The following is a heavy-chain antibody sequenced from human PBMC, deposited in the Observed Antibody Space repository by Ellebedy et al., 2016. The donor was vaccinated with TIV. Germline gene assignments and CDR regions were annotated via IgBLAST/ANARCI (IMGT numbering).Heavy chain of an antibody. CDR3: ARFFESGSTGDY. Sequence: MPSETLSLICTVSGGSISSYYWSWIRQPPGKGLEWIGYFYNSVNTIYNPSLKSRVSMPVDTSKNQVSLKLRSVTAEDTAVYYCARFFESGSTGDYWGQGTLVTVSS. V-gene: IGHV4-59*08. CDR2: FYNSVNT. J-gene: IGHJ4*02. CDR1: GGSISSYY. D-gene: IGHD3-10*01.